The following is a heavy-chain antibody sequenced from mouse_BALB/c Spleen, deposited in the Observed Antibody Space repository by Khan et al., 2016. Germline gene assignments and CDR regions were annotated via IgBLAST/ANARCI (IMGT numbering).Heavy chain of an antibody. Sequence: EVQLQESGAELVKPGASVKLSCTASGFNIKDTYMHWVKQRPEQGLEWIGRIDPANGNTKYDPKFQGKATLTADTSSNTAYLQRSSLTSEDTAVYYCARSPYDYDVGFAYWGQGTLVTVSA. CDR3: ARSPYDYDVGFAY. J-gene: IGHJ3*01. D-gene: IGHD2-4*01. CDR2: IDPANGNT. CDR1: GFNIKDTY. V-gene: IGHV14-3*02.